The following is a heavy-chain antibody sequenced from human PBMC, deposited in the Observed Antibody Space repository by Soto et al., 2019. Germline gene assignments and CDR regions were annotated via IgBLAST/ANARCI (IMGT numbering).Heavy chain of an antibody. CDR2: IIPIFGTA. D-gene: IGHD5-18*01. CDR3: ARGPDLFGYSYGYDPYYCMDV. Sequence: SVKVSCNASGGTFISYAISWVRQAPGQGLEWMGGIIPIFGTANYAQKFQGRDTITADESTSTAYMELSSLRSEDTAVYYCARGPDLFGYSYGYDPYYCMDVWGKGTTVTVSS. V-gene: IGHV1-69*13. CDR1: GGTFISYA. J-gene: IGHJ6*03.